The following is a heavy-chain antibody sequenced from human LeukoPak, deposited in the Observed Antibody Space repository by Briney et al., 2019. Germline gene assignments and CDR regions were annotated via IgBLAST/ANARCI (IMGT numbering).Heavy chain of an antibody. CDR2: IPNAGNNK. Sequence: HPGGSLRLSCAASTLSLGPYGMHWVRQAPGKGLEWVAFIPNAGNNKYYADSVKGRFTVSRDNSKNTLYLQMDSLRVEDTAVYYCAKARIGYCTTSSCYYFDNWGQGTLVTVAS. CDR3: AKARIGYCTTSSCYYFDN. J-gene: IGHJ4*02. CDR1: TLSLGPYG. V-gene: IGHV3-30*02. D-gene: IGHD2-8*01.